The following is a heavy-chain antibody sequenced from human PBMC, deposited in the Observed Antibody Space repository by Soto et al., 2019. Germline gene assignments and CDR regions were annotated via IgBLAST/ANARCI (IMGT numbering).Heavy chain of an antibody. J-gene: IGHJ4*02. CDR2: IFCGGTT. CDR3: ARQRYDASGTRFDF. D-gene: IGHD3-22*01. CDR1: GDSISDCADY. V-gene: IGHV4-39*01. Sequence: SETLSLTCTVSGDSISDCADYWGWIRQPPGKGLEWIGTIFCGGTTYYNPSLKSRLTISVDRSKNHFSLNLYSVTAADTAVYYCARQRYDASGTRFDFWGQGALVTVSS.